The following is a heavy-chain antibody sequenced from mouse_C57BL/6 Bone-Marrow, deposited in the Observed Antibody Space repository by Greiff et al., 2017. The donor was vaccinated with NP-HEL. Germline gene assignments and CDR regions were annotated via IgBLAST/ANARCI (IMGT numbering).Heavy chain of an antibody. CDR3: ARTNGYDGY. J-gene: IGHJ2*01. Sequence: QVQLQQPGAELVRPGASVKLSCKASGYTFTDYYINWVKQRPGQGLEWIARIYPGSGNTYYNEKFKGKATLTAEKSSSTAYMQLSSLTSEDSAVYFCARTNGYDGYWGQGTTLTVSS. V-gene: IGHV1-76*01. D-gene: IGHD2-2*01. CDR1: GYTFTDYY. CDR2: IYPGSGNT.